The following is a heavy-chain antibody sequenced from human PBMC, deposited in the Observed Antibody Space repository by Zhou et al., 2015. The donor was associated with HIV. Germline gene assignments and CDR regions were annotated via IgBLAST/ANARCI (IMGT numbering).Heavy chain of an antibody. Sequence: QVQLVQSGAEVKKPGASVKVSCKASGYIFTSYGINWVRQAPGQGLEWMGWINTYNGNTDYAQEFQGRVTLTTDTSTSTAYMDLRSLRSDDTAVYYCARSEWELLPRDAFDIWGQGTMVTVSS. D-gene: IGHD1-26*01. CDR1: GYIFTSYG. V-gene: IGHV1-18*01. CDR2: INTYNGNT. J-gene: IGHJ3*02. CDR3: ARSEWELLPRDAFDI.